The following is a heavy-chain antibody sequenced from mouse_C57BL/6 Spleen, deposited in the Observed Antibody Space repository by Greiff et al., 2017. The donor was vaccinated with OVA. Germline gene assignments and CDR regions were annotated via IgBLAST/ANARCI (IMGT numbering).Heavy chain of an antibody. V-gene: IGHV1-80*01. J-gene: IGHJ3*01. D-gene: IGHD1-1*01. CDR3: ARDYGSSYASWFAY. Sequence: QVQLQQSGAELVKPGASVKISCKASGYAFSSYWMNWVKQRPGKGLEWIGQIYPGDGDTNYNGKFKGKATLTADKSSSTAYMQLSSLTSEDSAVYCCARDYGSSYASWFAYWGQGTLVTVSA. CDR2: IYPGDGDT. CDR1: GYAFSSYW.